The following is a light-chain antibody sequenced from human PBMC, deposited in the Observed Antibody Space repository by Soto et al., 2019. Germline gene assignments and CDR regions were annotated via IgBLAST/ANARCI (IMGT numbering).Light chain of an antibody. CDR3: QQYGGPPRT. CDR2: DAS. Sequence: EIVLTQSPGTLSLSPGERATLSCRASQSVSSSSLAWYQQKRGQAPRLLIHDASSRATGIPDRFSGSGSGTDFTLTISRLEPEDFAVYYCQQYGGPPRTFGQGTKVEVK. V-gene: IGKV3-20*01. CDR1: QSVSSSS. J-gene: IGKJ1*01.